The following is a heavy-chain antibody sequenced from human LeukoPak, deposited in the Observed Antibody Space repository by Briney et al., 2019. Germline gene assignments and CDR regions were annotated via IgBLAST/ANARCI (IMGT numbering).Heavy chain of an antibody. CDR2: IYYSGST. J-gene: IGHJ4*02. CDR3: ARHTGAYYDFDY. CDR1: GGSISSYY. V-gene: IGHV4-59*08. Sequence: SETLSLTCTVSGGSISSYYWSWIRQPPGKGLEWIGYIYYSGSTNYNPSLKSRVTISVDTSKNQFSLKLSSVTAADTAVYYCARHTGAYYDFDYWGQGTLVTVSS. D-gene: IGHD3-3*01.